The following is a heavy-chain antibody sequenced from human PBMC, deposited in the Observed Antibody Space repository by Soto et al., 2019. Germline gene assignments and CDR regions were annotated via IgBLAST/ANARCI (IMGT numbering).Heavy chain of an antibody. D-gene: IGHD3-10*01. J-gene: IGHJ5*02. V-gene: IGHV4-59*01. Sequence: SETLSLTCTVSGGSISSYYWNWIRQPPGKGLEWIGYIHYSGSTNYNPSLRSRVTISVDTSNNQFSLKLSSVTAADTAVYYCATGRFSAMIRGVIMFDPWGQGTLVTVSS. CDR1: GGSISSYY. CDR2: IHYSGST. CDR3: ATGRFSAMIRGVIMFDP.